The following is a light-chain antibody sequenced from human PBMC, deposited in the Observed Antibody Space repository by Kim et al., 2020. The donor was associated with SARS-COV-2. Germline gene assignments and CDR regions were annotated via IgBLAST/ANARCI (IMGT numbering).Light chain of an antibody. Sequence: EIVLTQSPATLSFSPGERATLSCRASQSVSTSFSAWYQHKPRQAPRLLVYATSSRATGIPDRFSGSGSGTDFTLTIGRLEPEDFAVYYCQQYAGSPWTFGQGTKVDIK. CDR1: QSVSTSF. CDR3: QQYAGSPWT. CDR2: ATS. V-gene: IGKV3-20*01. J-gene: IGKJ1*01.